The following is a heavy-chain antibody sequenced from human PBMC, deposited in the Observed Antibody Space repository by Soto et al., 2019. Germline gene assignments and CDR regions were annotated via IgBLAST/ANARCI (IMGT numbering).Heavy chain of an antibody. CDR1: GYTFTGYY. CDR3: ARDRDSLVGATNLDFDY. Sequence: WASVKVSCKASGYTFTGYYMHWVRQAPGQGLEWMGWVNPNSGGTNYAQKFQGRVTMTRDTSISTAYMELSRLRSDDTAVYYCARDRDSLVGATNLDFDYWGQGTLVTVSS. V-gene: IGHV1-2*02. D-gene: IGHD1-26*01. CDR2: VNPNSGGT. J-gene: IGHJ4*02.